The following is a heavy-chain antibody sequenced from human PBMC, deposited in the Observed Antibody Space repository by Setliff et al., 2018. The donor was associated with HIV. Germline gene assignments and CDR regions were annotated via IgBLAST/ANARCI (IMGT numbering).Heavy chain of an antibody. CDR1: GYNFANYW. CDR2: IYPGDSDT. CDR3: ARQPSGFLNPKDSFDF. J-gene: IGHJ3*01. Sequence: GESLKISCKASGYNFANYWIGWVRQGPGKGLEWMGIIYPGDSDTKYSPSFQGQVSISADKSTSTAFLQWISLKASDTATYYCARQPSGFLNPKDSFDFWGQGTRVTVSS. V-gene: IGHV5-51*01.